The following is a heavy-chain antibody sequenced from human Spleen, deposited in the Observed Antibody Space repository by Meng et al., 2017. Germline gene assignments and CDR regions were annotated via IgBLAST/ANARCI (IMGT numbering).Heavy chain of an antibody. CDR1: GGSVSSDSYY. CDR2: ISTSGTT. Sequence: SETLSLTCTVSGGSVSSDSYYWTWIRQPTGKGLEWIGRISTSGTTNYNPSLKSRVTISLDTSKNQFSLKLNSVTAADTAVYYCARDHYDYVWGSYRYDYWGQGTLVTVSS. D-gene: IGHD3-16*02. CDR3: ARDHYDYVWGSYRYDY. V-gene: IGHV4-61*02. J-gene: IGHJ4*02.